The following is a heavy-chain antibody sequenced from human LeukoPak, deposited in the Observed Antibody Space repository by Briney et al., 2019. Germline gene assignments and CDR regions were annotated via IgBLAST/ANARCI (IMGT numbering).Heavy chain of an antibody. D-gene: IGHD3-22*01. CDR1: GFTFSSYW. CDR3: ARTYYDSRDDDAFDI. V-gene: IGHV3-21*01. CDR2: ISSSSSYI. J-gene: IGHJ3*02. Sequence: GGSLRLSCAASGFTFSSYWMHWVRQAPGKGLEWVSSISSSSSYIYYADSVKGRFTISRDNAKNSLYLQMNSLRAEDTAVYYCARTYYDSRDDDAFDIWGQGTMVTVPS.